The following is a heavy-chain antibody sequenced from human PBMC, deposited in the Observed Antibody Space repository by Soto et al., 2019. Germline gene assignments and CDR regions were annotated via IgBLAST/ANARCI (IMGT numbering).Heavy chain of an antibody. CDR2: ISGSGATT. D-gene: IGHD3-10*01. V-gene: IGHV3-23*01. J-gene: IGHJ6*03. CDR3: AKEGYYGSNYMDV. CDR1: GITFSSYA. Sequence: PGGSLRLSCAVSGITFSSYAMNWVRQAPGKGLEWVSTISGSGATTYYADSVKGRFTISRDNSKNTLYLQMNSLRAEDTAVYYCAKEGYYGSNYMDVWGKGTTVTVSS.